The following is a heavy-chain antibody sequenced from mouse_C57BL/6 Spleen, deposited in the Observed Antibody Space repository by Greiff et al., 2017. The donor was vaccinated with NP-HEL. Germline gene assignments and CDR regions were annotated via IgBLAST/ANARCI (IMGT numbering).Heavy chain of an antibody. CDR2: ISDGGSYT. D-gene: IGHD2-4*01. J-gene: IGHJ2*01. CDR3: AREGGLRNYFDY. CDR1: GFTFSSYA. V-gene: IGHV5-4*01. Sequence: EVQGVESGGGLVKPGGSLKLSCAASGFTFSSYAMSWVRQTPEKRLEWVATISDGGSYTYYPDNVKGRFTISRDNAKNNLYLQMSHLKSEDTAMYYCAREGGLRNYFDYWGQGTTLTVSS.